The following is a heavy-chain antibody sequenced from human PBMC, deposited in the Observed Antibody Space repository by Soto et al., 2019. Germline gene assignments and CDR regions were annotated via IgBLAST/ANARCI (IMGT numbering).Heavy chain of an antibody. J-gene: IGHJ4*02. V-gene: IGHV4-34*01. Sequence: PSETLSLTCAVYGGSFSGYYWTWIRQPPGKGLECIGEVNHSGSTKYNSSLGSRVTISADSSKNQFSLKLWSVTAADTAVYFCARGIRTTQTFNGGAPDKYYFDSWGQGTPVTVSS. D-gene: IGHD1-1*01. CDR2: VNHSGST. CDR3: ARGIRTTQTFNGGAPDKYYFDS. CDR1: GGSFSGYY.